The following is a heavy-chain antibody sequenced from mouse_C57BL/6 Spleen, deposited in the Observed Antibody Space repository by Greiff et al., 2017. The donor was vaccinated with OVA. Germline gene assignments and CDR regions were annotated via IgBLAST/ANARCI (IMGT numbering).Heavy chain of an antibody. CDR1: GYTFTSYT. CDR2: INPSSGYT. V-gene: IGHV1-4*01. D-gene: IGHD1-1*01. J-gene: IGHJ1*03. Sequence: VQLKESGAELSRPGASVKMSCKASGYTFTSYTMHWVKQRPGQGLEWIGYINPSSGYTKYNQKFKDKATLTADKSSSTAYMQLSSLTSEDSAVYYCARSAGSSYEYFYVWGTGTTVTVSS. CDR3: ARSAGSSYEYFYV.